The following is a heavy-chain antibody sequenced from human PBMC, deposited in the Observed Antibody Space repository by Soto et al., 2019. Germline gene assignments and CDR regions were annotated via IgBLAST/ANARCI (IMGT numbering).Heavy chain of an antibody. CDR2: INRDGGST. D-gene: IGHD4-17*01. V-gene: IGHV3-20*04. CDR3: ARAPGYYGDFFDY. J-gene: IGHJ4*02. CDR1: GFPFDDYG. Sequence: GGSLRLSCAASGFPFDDYGMSWVRQAPGKGLEWVSGINRDGGSTGYSDSVKGRSTTSRDNAKTSLYLQMNSLRAEDTAFYYCARAPGYYGDFFDYWGQGTLVTVSS.